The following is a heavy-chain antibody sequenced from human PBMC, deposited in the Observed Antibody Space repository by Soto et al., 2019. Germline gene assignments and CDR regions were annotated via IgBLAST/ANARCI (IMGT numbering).Heavy chain of an antibody. D-gene: IGHD6-19*01. J-gene: IGHJ4*02. CDR2: IIPIFGTA. CDR1: GGTFSSYA. CDR3: AIDRGQYSSGWYHYFDY. V-gene: IGHV1-69*13. Sequence: ASVKVSCKASGGTFSSYAISWVRQAPGQGLEWMGGIIPIFGTANYAQKFQGRVTITADESTSTAYMELSSLRSEDTAVYYCAIDRGQYSSGWYHYFDYWGQGTLVTVSS.